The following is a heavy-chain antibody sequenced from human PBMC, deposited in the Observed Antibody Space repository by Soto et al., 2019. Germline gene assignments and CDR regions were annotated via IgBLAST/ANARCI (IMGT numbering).Heavy chain of an antibody. J-gene: IGHJ6*02. D-gene: IGHD3-10*01. CDR3: AREPRLLWFGELLYYYGMDV. Sequence: SETLSLTCTVSGGSISSVDYYWRWIRQPPGKGLEWIGYIYYSGSTYYNPSLKSRVTISVDTSKNQFSLKLSSVTAADTAVYYCAREPRLLWFGELLYYYGMDVWGQGTTVTV. CDR1: GGSISSVDYY. CDR2: IYYSGST. V-gene: IGHV4-30-4*01.